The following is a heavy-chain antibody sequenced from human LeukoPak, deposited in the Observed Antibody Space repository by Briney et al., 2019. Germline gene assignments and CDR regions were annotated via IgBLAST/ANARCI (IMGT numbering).Heavy chain of an antibody. CDR1: GGSISSDGYT. D-gene: IGHD1-14*01. CDR2: IYQSGGA. CDR3: ARGITPYGMDV. J-gene: IGHJ6*02. V-gene: IGHV4-30-2*01. Sequence: SETLSLTCAVSGGSISSDGYTWNWIRQPPGKGLEWIGYIYQSGGAYYNPSLKSRVTISVDRSKKQFSLKLSSVTAADTAVYYCARGITPYGMDVWGQGTTVTVSS.